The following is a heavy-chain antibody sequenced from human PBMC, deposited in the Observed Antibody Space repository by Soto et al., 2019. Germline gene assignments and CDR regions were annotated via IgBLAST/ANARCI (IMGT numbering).Heavy chain of an antibody. D-gene: IGHD2-2*01. J-gene: IGHJ6*02. V-gene: IGHV4-4*07. CDR3: ARSTFLGYCSTTSCYGMDV. Sequence: WETLSLTCTVSGGSISSYYWSWIRQPAGKGLEWIGRIYTSGSTNYNPSLKSRVTMSVDTSKNQFSLKLSSVTAADTAVYYCARSTFLGYCSTTSCYGMDVWGQGTTVTVSS. CDR2: IYTSGST. CDR1: GGSISSYY.